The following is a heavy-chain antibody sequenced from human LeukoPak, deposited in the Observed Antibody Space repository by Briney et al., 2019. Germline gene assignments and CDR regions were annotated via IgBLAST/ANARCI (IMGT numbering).Heavy chain of an antibody. V-gene: IGHV3-23*01. J-gene: IGHJ6*02. Sequence: PGASLRLSCAASGFTFSSYAMSWVRQAPGKGLEWVSAISDSGGSTYYADSVKGRFTISRDNSKNTLYLQMNSLRAEDTAVYYCAKDLVPAATDYYYYYGMDVWGQGTTVTVSS. D-gene: IGHD2-2*01. CDR3: AKDLVPAATDYYYYYGMDV. CDR1: GFTFSSYA. CDR2: ISDSGGST.